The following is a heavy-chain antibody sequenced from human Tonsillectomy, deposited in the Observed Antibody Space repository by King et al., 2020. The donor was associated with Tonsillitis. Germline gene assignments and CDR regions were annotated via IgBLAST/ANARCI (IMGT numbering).Heavy chain of an antibody. CDR3: AKMGSSSNYYDY. J-gene: IGHJ4*02. D-gene: IGHD2-2*01. Sequence: VQLVESGGGLVQPGGSLRLSCAASGFTFSSYAMSWVRQAPGEGLGWVSAITGSGGSTYYADSVKGRFTISRDNSKNTLYLQMNTLRPEDTAVYYCAKMGSSSNYYDYWGQGTLVTVSS. CDR1: GFTFSSYA. V-gene: IGHV3-23*04. CDR2: ITGSGGST.